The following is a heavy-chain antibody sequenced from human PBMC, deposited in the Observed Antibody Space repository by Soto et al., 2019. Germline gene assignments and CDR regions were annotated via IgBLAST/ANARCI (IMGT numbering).Heavy chain of an antibody. J-gene: IGHJ4*02. CDR3: ARWPQVEPRFDY. CDR2: IYYSGST. CDR1: GGSISSGGYY. V-gene: IGHV4-31*03. Sequence: QVQLQESGPGLVKPSQTLSLTCTVSGGSISSGGYYWSWIRQHPGKGLEWIGYIYYSGSTYYNPPLKCRVTISVDTSNTQFSLRVSSVTAAYTAVYYCARWPQVEPRFDYWGQGTLVTVSS. D-gene: IGHD1-1*01.